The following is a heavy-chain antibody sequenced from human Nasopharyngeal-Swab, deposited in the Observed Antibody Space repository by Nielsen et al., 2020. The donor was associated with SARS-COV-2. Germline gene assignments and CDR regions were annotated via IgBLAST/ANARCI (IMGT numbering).Heavy chain of an antibody. J-gene: IGHJ6*02. CDR3: AKDKATFCTSSVCYFGMDV. Sequence: GESLKISCAASGSNFGSFAMSWVRQAPGKGLEWVATISADGTSSGISTYYAESVKGRFTISRDSANDILHLQMNSLRAEDSALYYCAKDKATFCTSSVCYFGMDVWGQGTTVTVSS. D-gene: IGHD2-8*01. CDR1: GSNFGSFA. CDR2: ISADGTSSGIST. V-gene: IGHV3-23*01.